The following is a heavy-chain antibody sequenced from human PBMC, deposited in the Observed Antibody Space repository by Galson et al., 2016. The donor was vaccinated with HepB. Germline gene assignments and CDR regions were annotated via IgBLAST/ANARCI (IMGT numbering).Heavy chain of an antibody. CDR3: ARGWSFAVRLTRFDP. D-gene: IGHD3-10*01. J-gene: IGHJ5*02. V-gene: IGHV4-4*02. Sequence: LSLTCAVSRGSINSTNWWSWVRQSPEKGLEWIGEIYHTGSTNYNPSLKSRVIISVDTSKNEFSLRLTSVTAADTAVYYCARGWSFAVRLTRFDPWGQGTQVTVSS. CDR2: IYHTGST. CDR1: RGSINSTNW.